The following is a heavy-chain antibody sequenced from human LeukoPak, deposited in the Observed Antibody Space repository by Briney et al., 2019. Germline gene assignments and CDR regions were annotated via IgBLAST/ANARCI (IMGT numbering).Heavy chain of an antibody. CDR3: ARGIQHLGAYYFDY. CDR2: IYYTGST. D-gene: IGHD4/OR15-4a*01. J-gene: IGHJ4*02. V-gene: IGHV4-59*01. Sequence: KSSETLSLNCTVSHGSISSYFWSWIRQPPGKGLEYIGYIYYTGSTKYNPSLKSRVTISVDTSKNQFSLMLTSVTAADTAVYFCARGIQHLGAYYFDYWGQGTLVTVSS. CDR1: HGSISSYF.